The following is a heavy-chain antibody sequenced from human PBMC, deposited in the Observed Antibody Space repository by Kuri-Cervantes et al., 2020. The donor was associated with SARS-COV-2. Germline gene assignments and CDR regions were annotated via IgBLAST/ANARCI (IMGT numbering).Heavy chain of an antibody. J-gene: IGHJ4*02. V-gene: IGHV3-73*01. CDR2: IRGKANNYAT. CDR3: TTLIDY. Sequence: GESLKISCAASGFTFSNAWMSWVRQAPGKGLEWVGRIRGKANNYATAYAASVKGRFTISRDDSKNMAYLQMHSLKTEDTAVYYCTTLIDYWGQGALVTVPQ. CDR1: GFTFSNAW.